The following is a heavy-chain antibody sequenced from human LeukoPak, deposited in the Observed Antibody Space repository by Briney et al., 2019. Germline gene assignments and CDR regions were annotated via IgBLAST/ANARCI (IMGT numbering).Heavy chain of an antibody. Sequence: GASVTVSCKASGYIFTSYWITWVRQMPATGLEWMGTIDPTDSYTNYSPSFQGHVTISTDKSISTAYLQWSSLKASDTAIYYCARRGRSSSNFDFWGQGTLVTVSS. CDR2: IDPTDSYT. D-gene: IGHD6-6*01. CDR1: GYIFTSYW. J-gene: IGHJ4*02. CDR3: ARRGRSSSNFDF. V-gene: IGHV5-10-1*01.